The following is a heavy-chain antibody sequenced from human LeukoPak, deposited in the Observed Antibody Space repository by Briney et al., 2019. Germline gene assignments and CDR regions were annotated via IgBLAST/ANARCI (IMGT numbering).Heavy chain of an antibody. D-gene: IGHD3-10*01. CDR2: ISSSSSYI. J-gene: IGHJ4*02. CDR1: GFTFSSYG. CDR3: AKRVGYGSGSYYIDY. Sequence: PGGSLRLSCAASGFTFSSYGMHWVRQAPGKGLEWVSSISSSSSYIYYADSVKGRFTISRDNSKNTLCLQMNSLRAEDTAVYYCAKRVGYGSGSYYIDYWGQGTLVTVSS. V-gene: IGHV3-21*04.